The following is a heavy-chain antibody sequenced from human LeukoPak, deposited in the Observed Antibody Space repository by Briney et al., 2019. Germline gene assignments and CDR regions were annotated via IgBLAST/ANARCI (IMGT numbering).Heavy chain of an antibody. D-gene: IGHD2-15*01. V-gene: IGHV3-21*01. CDR1: GFTFSAHS. Sequence: GGSLRLSCAASGFTFSAHSMNWVRQAPGKGLEWVSSISSSSSYIYYADSVKGRLTISRDNAKNSLYLQMNSLRAEDTAVYYCARDAPPHYCSGGSYYSGIDYWGQGTLVTVSS. J-gene: IGHJ4*02. CDR3: ARDAPPHYCSGGSYYSGIDY. CDR2: ISSSSSYI.